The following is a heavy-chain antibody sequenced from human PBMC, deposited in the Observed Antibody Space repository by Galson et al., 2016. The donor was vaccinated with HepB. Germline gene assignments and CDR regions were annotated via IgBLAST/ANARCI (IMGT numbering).Heavy chain of an antibody. CDR3: ARCIVSTAYYWYFDL. CDR1: GYSFTGYY. Sequence: SVKVSCKASGYSFTGYYIHWVRQAPGQGLEWMGWINPNSGDTNYAQKFQDWVTMTRDTSINTAYMELTRLQSDDTALYYCARCIVSTAYYWYFDLWGRGTLVTVSS. D-gene: IGHD5/OR15-5a*01. J-gene: IGHJ2*01. CDR2: INPNSGDT. V-gene: IGHV1-2*04.